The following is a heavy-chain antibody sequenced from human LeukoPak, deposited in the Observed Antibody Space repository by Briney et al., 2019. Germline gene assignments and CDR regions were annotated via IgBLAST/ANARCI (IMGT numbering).Heavy chain of an antibody. D-gene: IGHD6-19*01. J-gene: IGHJ4*02. CDR2: MCNDGTT. CDR1: GGSISSHR. CDR3: ARLYYHSSGWIDF. Sequence: SETLSLTCAVSGGSISSHRWTWIRQPPGRGLDWIAYMCNDGTTDSNPSLKSRLTMSLDTSKNQFFLDLRSVTAADTAVYYCARLYYHSSGWIDFWGQGTLVTVSS. V-gene: IGHV4-59*11.